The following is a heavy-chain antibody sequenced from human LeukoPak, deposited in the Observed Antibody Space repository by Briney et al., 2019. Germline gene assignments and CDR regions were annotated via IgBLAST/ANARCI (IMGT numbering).Heavy chain of an antibody. V-gene: IGHV3-23*01. J-gene: IGHJ5*02. Sequence: GGSLRLSCAASGFTFSNYGMSWVRQAPGRGWEWVSAISGSGDSTYYADSVKGRFTISRDNSKNTLYLQMNSLRAEDTAVYYCASHYGSGSSNWLDPWGQGTLVTVPS. CDR2: ISGSGDST. CDR1: GFTFSNYG. CDR3: ASHYGSGSSNWLDP. D-gene: IGHD3-10*01.